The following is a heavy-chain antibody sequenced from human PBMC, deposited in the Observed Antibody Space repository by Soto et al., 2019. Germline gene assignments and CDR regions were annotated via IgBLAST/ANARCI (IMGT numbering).Heavy chain of an antibody. J-gene: IGHJ5*02. V-gene: IGHV1-69*02. Sequence: QVQVVQSWAEVKKPGSSVKVSCTASGDTFSSDGFSWVRQAPGQGLEWMGRIIPILGIPNLAQKFKGRVTISADKSTSTVYMELSSLRLEDTAVYYWARKLTGGYDLYFSAWGQGTLVTVSA. CDR2: IIPILGIP. CDR1: GDTFSSDG. CDR3: ARKLTGGYDLYFSA. D-gene: IGHD5-12*01.